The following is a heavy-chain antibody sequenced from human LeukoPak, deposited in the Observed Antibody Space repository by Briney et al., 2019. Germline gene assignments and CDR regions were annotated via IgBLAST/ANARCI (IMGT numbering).Heavy chain of an antibody. CDR1: GGSISSYY. J-gene: IGHJ6*03. CDR2: IYTSGST. CDR3: ARSPIAATRIGAVYYMDV. Sequence: NTSETLSLTCTVSGGSISSYYWSWIRQPAGKGLEWIGRIYTSGSTNYNPSLKSRVTMSVDTSKNQFSLKLSSVTAADTAVYYCARSPIAATRIGAVYYMDVWGKGTTVTVSS. D-gene: IGHD6-13*01. V-gene: IGHV4-4*07.